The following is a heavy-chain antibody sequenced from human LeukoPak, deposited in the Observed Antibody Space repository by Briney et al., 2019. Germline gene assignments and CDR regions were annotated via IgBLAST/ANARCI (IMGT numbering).Heavy chain of an antibody. V-gene: IGHV3-21*01. D-gene: IGHD3-10*01. CDR3: ARVPMVRGVIITTFPIDY. CDR2: ISSSSSYI. Sequence: PGGSLRLSCAASGFTFSSYSMNWVRQAPGKGLEWVSSISSSSSYIYYADSVKGRLTISRENAKNSLYLQMNSLRAEDTAVYYCARVPMVRGVIITTFPIDYWGQGTLVTVSS. J-gene: IGHJ4*02. CDR1: GFTFSSYS.